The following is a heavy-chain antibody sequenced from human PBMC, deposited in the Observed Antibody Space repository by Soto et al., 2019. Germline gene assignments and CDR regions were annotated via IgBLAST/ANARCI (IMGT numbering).Heavy chain of an antibody. CDR1: CGSSSSFY. J-gene: IGHJ3*01. CDR3: ARVWGGAFDF. D-gene: IGHD3-10*01. Sequence: SETLSLTCTVSCGSSSSFYWSWIRQPPGKGLEWIGYIYYSGSTNYNPSLKSRVTISVDTSKNQFSLKLSSVTAADTAVYYCARVWGGAFDFWGQGTMVTVSS. V-gene: IGHV4-59*01. CDR2: IYYSGST.